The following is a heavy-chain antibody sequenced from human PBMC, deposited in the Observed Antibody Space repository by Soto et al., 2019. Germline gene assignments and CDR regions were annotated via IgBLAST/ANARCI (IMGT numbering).Heavy chain of an antibody. CDR1: GFTFSSYE. CDR2: ISSSGSTI. J-gene: IGHJ3*02. D-gene: IGHD3-16*01. Sequence: EVQLVESGGGLVQPGGSLRLSCAASGFTFSSYEMNWVRQAPGKGLEWASYISSSGSTIYYADSVKGRFTISRDNAKNSLYLQMNSLRAEDTAVYYCAKTFFNAFDIWGQGTRVTVSS. V-gene: IGHV3-48*03. CDR3: AKTFFNAFDI.